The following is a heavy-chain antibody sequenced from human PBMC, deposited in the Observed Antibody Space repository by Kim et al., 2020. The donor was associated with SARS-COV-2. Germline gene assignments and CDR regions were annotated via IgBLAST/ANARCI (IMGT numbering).Heavy chain of an antibody. CDR2: IYYSGST. D-gene: IGHD1-7*01. CDR1: GGSISSYY. Sequence: SETLSLTCTVSGGSISSYYWSWIRQPPGKGLEWIGYIYYSGSTNYNPSLKSRVTISVDTSKNQFSLKLSSVTAADTAVYYCARVGGGIDWNYGEHYYYYGMDVWGQGTTVTVSS. V-gene: IGHV4-59*13. CDR3: ARVGGGIDWNYGEHYYYYGMDV. J-gene: IGHJ6*02.